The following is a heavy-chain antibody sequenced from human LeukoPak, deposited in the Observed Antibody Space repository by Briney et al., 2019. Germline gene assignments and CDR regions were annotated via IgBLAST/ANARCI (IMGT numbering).Heavy chain of an antibody. Sequence: SETLSLTCAVYGGSFSGYSWSWIRQPPGKGLEWIGEINHSGSTNYNPSLKSRVTISVDTSKNQFSLKLSSVTAADTAVYYCARGTGNFDYWGQGTLVTVSS. J-gene: IGHJ4*02. D-gene: IGHD1-1*01. CDR2: INHSGST. CDR3: ARGTGNFDY. CDR1: GGSFSGYS. V-gene: IGHV4-34*01.